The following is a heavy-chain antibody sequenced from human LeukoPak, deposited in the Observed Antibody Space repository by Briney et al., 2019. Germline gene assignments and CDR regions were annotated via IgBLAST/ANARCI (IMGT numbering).Heavy chain of an antibody. CDR2: MNHSGST. J-gene: IGHJ3*02. D-gene: IGHD3-22*01. CDR1: GGSFSGYY. Sequence: SETLSLTCAVYGGSFSGYYWNWLRQPPRKGLEWIGEMNHSGSTNYNPSLKRRVTKSVDTSKNQFSLKLSSMTAADTAVYYCARPLGYYYDSSGSYAFDIWGQGTMVTVSS. V-gene: IGHV4-34*01. CDR3: ARPLGYYYDSSGSYAFDI.